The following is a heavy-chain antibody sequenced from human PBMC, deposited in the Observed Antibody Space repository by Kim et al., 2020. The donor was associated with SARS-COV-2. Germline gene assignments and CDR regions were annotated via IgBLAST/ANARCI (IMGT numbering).Heavy chain of an antibody. CDR3: ARGIPITIFGVGFYYYYMDV. Sequence: SETLSLTCTVSGGSISSYYWSWIRQPPGKGLEWIGYIYYSGSTNYNPSLKSRVTISVDTSKNQFSLKLSSVTAADTAVYYCARGIPITIFGVGFYYYYMDVWGKGTTVTVSS. V-gene: IGHV4-59*01. D-gene: IGHD3-3*01. CDR2: IYYSGST. J-gene: IGHJ6*03. CDR1: GGSISSYY.